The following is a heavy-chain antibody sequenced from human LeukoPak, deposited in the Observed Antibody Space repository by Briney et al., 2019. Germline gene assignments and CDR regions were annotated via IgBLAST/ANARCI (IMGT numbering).Heavy chain of an antibody. J-gene: IGHJ4*02. Sequence: GGSLRLSCTASGFTFNSYAMSWVRQAPGKGLEWVSSISTSGASTYYADSVKGRFTISRDSSKNTLYLQMNSLRADDTAVYYCAGSSGWYAPADYWGQGTLVTVSS. V-gene: IGHV3-23*01. D-gene: IGHD6-19*01. CDR2: ISTSGAST. CDR1: GFTFNSYA. CDR3: AGSSGWYAPADY.